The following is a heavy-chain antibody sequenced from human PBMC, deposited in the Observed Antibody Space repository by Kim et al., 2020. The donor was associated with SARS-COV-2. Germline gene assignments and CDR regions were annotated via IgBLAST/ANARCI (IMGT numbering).Heavy chain of an antibody. Sequence: SETLSLTCTVSGGSISSYYWSWIRQPAGKGLEWIGRIYTSGSTNYNPSLKSRVTMSVDTSKNQFSLKLSSVTAADTAVYYCARDESYGGNSWGFDYWGQGTLVTVSS. J-gene: IGHJ4*02. V-gene: IGHV4-4*07. D-gene: IGHD4-17*01. CDR2: IYTSGST. CDR3: ARDESYGGNSWGFDY. CDR1: GGSISSYY.